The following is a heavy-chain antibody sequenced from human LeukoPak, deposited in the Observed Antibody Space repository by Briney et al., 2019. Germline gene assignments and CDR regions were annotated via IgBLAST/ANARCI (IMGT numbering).Heavy chain of an antibody. D-gene: IGHD4-17*01. CDR1: GGSISSDY. Sequence: SETLSLTCTVSGGSISSDYWSWIRQPPGKGLEWIGYIYHSGSTNYNPSLKSRVTISVHTSKNQFSLKLSSVTAADTAVYYGARDKGDYGDYYWFDPWGQGTLVTVSS. J-gene: IGHJ5*02. V-gene: IGHV4-59*01. CDR3: ARDKGDYGDYYWFDP. CDR2: IYHSGST.